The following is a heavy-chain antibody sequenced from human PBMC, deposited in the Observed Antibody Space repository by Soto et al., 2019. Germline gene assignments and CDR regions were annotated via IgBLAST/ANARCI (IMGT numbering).Heavy chain of an antibody. CDR1: GFSLSTSGVG. J-gene: IGHJ4*02. CDR3: AHSRGGIPFDY. V-gene: IGHV2-5*02. D-gene: IGHD3-16*01. CDR2: IYWDDDK. Sequence: QITLKESGPTLVKPTQTLTLTCTFSGFSLSTSGVGVGWIRQPPGKALEWLALIYWDDDKRYSPSLKSRLTITKDPPKNQVFRTMTNMDPVDTATYYCAHSRGGIPFDYWVQETLVTVSS.